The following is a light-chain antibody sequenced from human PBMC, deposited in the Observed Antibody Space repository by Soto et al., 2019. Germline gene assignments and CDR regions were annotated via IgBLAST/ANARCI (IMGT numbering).Light chain of an antibody. V-gene: IGKV3-20*01. Sequence: EIVLTQSPGTLSLSPGERATLSCRASQSVSSTYLGWYQQRPGQAPRLLIYGASSRATGIPDRFSGSGSGTDFTLTISRLEPEDFAVYYCQQYSSSPPITFGQGTRLEIK. CDR3: QQYSSSPPIT. CDR1: QSVSSTY. CDR2: GAS. J-gene: IGKJ5*01.